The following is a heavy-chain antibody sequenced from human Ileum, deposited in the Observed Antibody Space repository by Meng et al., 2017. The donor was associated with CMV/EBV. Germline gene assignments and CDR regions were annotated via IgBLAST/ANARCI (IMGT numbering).Heavy chain of an antibody. D-gene: IGHD3-22*01. CDR2: IWYDGSNK. V-gene: IGHV3-33*06. J-gene: IGHJ6*02. CDR3: AKGRYFFITSSSSYGMDV. Sequence: GESLKISCAASGFTFSSYAMNWVRQAPGKGLEWVAVIWYDGSNKYYADSVKGRCTISRDNSKNTVYLQMNSLRVEDTAVFYCAKGRYFFITSSSSYGMDVWGQGTTVTVSS. CDR1: GFTFSSYA.